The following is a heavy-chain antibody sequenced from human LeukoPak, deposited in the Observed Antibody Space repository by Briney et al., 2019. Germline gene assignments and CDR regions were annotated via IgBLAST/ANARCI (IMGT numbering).Heavy chain of an antibody. CDR3: AKAGSGWSFDY. D-gene: IGHD6-19*01. Sequence: GESLKISCKGSGYSFTNNWIGWVRQAPGKGLEWVSVISGSGGSTYYADSVKGRFTISRDNSKNTLYLQMNSLRAADTALYYCAKAGSGWSFDYWGQGTLVTVSS. J-gene: IGHJ4*02. CDR1: GYSFTNNW. CDR2: ISGSGGST. V-gene: IGHV3-23*01.